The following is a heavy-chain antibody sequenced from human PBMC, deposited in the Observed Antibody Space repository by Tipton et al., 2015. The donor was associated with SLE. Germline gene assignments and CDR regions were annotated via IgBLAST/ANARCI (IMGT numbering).Heavy chain of an antibody. J-gene: IGHJ3*02. CDR3: TTPKLTDDAFDI. V-gene: IGHV3-15*01. Sequence: SLRLSCEASGFTFSNAWMSWVRQAPGKGLEWVGRIKSKTDGGTTDYAAPVKGRFTISRDDSKNTLYLQMNSLKTEDTAVYYCTTPKLTDDAFDIWGQGTMVTVSS. CDR1: GFTFSNAW. CDR2: IKSKTDGGTT. D-gene: IGHD4/OR15-4a*01.